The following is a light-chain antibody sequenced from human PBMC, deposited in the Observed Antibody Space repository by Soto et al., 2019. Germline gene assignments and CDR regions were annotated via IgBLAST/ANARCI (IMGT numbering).Light chain of an antibody. J-gene: IGKJ4*01. Sequence: DIQMTQSPSTLSASVGDRVTITCRASQSFSTWLAWYQQKPGKAPNLLIYKTSILESGVPSRFSGSGSGTEFTLTTSRLQPDDFATYYCQQYDSNPLTFGGGTKVEIK. CDR2: KTS. CDR1: QSFSTW. CDR3: QQYDSNPLT. V-gene: IGKV1-5*03.